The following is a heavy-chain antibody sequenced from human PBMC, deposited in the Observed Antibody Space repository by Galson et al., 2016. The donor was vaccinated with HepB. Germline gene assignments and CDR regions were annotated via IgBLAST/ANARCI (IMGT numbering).Heavy chain of an antibody. V-gene: IGHV3-23*01. CDR2: ISGSGDTT. CDR1: GFTFSSYP. D-gene: IGHD6-13*01. Sequence: SLRLSCAASGFTFSSYPMGWVRQAPGKGLEWVSRISGSGDTTNYADSVRGRFTISRDNSKSTLFLQLSSLRAGDTAVYDCASMGGGSGSWYKDWGQGNLVTVSS. CDR3: ASMGGGSGSWYKD. J-gene: IGHJ4*02.